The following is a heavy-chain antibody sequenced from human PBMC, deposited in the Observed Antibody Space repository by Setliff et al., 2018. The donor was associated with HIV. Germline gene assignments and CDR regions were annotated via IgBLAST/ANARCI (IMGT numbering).Heavy chain of an antibody. D-gene: IGHD3-3*01. CDR1: GFSFSNYW. V-gene: IGHV3-7*03. CDR3: VRGYYKFLL. Sequence: SCVASGFSFSNYWMSWVRQAPGKGLEWVANIKEDGSQKYYVDSVKGRFTISRDNAKNSLHLQMNSLRAEDAAVYYCVRGYYKFLLWGKGTTVTVSS. J-gene: IGHJ6*04. CDR2: IKEDGSQK.